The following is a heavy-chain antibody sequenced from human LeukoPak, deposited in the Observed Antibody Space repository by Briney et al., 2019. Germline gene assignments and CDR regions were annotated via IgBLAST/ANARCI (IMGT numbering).Heavy chain of an antibody. J-gene: IGHJ6*02. V-gene: IGHV4-31*03. CDR1: GGSISSGGYY. CDR3: ATRGPGHYYYYHGMDV. Sequence: TSETLSPTCTVSGGSISSGGYYWSWIRQHPGKGLEWIGYIYYSGSTYYNPSLKSRVTISVDTSKNQFSLKLSSVTAADTAVYYCATRGPGHYYYYHGMDVWGQGTTVTVSS. D-gene: IGHD3-10*01. CDR2: IYYSGST.